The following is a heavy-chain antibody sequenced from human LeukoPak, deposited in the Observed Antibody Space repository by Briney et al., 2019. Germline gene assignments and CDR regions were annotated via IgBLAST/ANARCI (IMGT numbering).Heavy chain of an antibody. D-gene: IGHD3-10*01. J-gene: IGHJ4*02. CDR2: IYSGGST. Sequence: GGSLRLSCAASGFTFSLYAMNWVRQAPGKGLEWVSVIYSGGSTYYADSVKGRFTISRDNSKNTLYLQMNSLRAEDTAVYFCATGERMVRGDGVDYWGQGTLVTVSS. CDR1: GFTFSLYA. V-gene: IGHV3-66*01. CDR3: ATGERMVRGDGVDY.